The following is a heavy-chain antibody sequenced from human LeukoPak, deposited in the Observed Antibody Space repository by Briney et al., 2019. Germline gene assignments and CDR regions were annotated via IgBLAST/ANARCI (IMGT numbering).Heavy chain of an antibody. V-gene: IGHV4-31*03. Sequence: SETLSLTCTVSGGSVISGGYYWSWIRQHPGKGLEWIGYIYYSGSTYYNPSLKSRVTISVDTSKNQFPLKLSSVTAADTAVYYCARDETGEDAFDIWGQGTMVSVSS. D-gene: IGHD7-27*01. CDR3: ARDETGEDAFDI. CDR1: GGSVISGGYY. J-gene: IGHJ3*02. CDR2: IYYSGST.